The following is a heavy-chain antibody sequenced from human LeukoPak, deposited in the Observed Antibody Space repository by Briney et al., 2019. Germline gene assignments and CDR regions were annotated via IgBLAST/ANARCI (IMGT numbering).Heavy chain of an antibody. D-gene: IGHD3-10*01. Sequence: GASVKVSCKASGYTFTGYYMHWVRQAPGQGLEWMGWINPNSGGTNYAQKFQGRVTMTRDMSTSTVYMELSSLRSEDTAMYYCARDLRYYGSGTSPYFDYWGQGTVVTVSS. CDR2: INPNSGGT. CDR1: GYTFTGYY. J-gene: IGHJ4*02. CDR3: ARDLRYYGSGTSPYFDY. V-gene: IGHV1-2*02.